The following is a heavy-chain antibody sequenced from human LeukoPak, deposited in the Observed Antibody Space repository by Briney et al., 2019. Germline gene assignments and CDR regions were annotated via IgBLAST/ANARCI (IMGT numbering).Heavy chain of an antibody. CDR3: ASYYYDSSGTFDY. Sequence: SETLSLTCTVSGGSISSYYWGWIRQPPGKGLEWIGSIYYSGSTYYNPSLKSRVTISVDTSKNQFSLKLSSVTAADTAVYYCASYYYDSSGTFDYWGQGTLVTVSS. CDR1: GGSISSYY. J-gene: IGHJ4*02. V-gene: IGHV4-39*01. CDR2: IYYSGST. D-gene: IGHD3-22*01.